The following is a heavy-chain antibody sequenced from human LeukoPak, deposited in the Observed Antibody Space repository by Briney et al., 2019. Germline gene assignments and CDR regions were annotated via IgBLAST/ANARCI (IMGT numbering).Heavy chain of an antibody. J-gene: IGHJ6*02. CDR2: IYYSGST. CDR3: ARAGGSWYGPYYYYYYGMDV. V-gene: IGHV4-39*07. Sequence: PSETLSLTCTVSGGSISSSSYYWGWIRQPPGKGLEWIGSIYYSGSTYYNPSLKSRVTISVDTSKNQFSLKLSSVTAADTAVYYCARAGGSWYGPYYYYYYGMDVWGQGTTVTVSS. CDR1: GGSISSSSYY. D-gene: IGHD6-13*01.